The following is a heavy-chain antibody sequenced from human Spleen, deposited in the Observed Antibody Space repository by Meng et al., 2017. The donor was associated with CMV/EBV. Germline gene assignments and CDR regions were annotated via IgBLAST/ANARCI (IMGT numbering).Heavy chain of an antibody. CDR1: VGSISSGTYY. J-gene: IGHJ5*02. V-gene: IGHV4-31*03. CDR2: IHYSGST. CDR3: ARYVFDSSSLYSNWFDP. Sequence: QVQLQWSGPGLVKPSQPLSLTCTVSVGSISSGTYYWGWIRQLPGKGLEWIAYIHYSGSTYYSPSLKSRVTISVDTSRNQLSLKLSSMTAADTAVYYCARYVFDSSSLYSNWFDPWGQGTLVTVSS. D-gene: IGHD3-22*01.